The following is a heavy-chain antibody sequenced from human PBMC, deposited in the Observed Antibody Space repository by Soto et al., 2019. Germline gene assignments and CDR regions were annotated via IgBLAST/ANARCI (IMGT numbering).Heavy chain of an antibody. V-gene: IGHV3-11*05. Sequence: PGGSLRLSCAASGFTFSDYYMTWIRQAPGKGLEWVSYITGSSDYTNYADSVKGRFTISRDNVKNSLYLQMNSLRAEDTAVYYCASEYYYGMDVWGQGTTVTVSS. CDR3: ASEYYYGMDV. CDR2: ITGSSDYT. J-gene: IGHJ6*02. CDR1: GFTFSDYY.